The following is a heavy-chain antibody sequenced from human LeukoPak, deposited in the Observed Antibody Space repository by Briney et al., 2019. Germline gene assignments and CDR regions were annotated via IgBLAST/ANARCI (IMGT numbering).Heavy chain of an antibody. CDR2: ISSSGSTI. V-gene: IGHV3-48*03. CDR1: GFTFSSYE. CDR3: ARGILLWFGELSSPHWFDP. J-gene: IGHJ5*02. D-gene: IGHD3-10*01. Sequence: PGGSLRLSCAASGFTFSSYEMNWVRQAPGKGLEWVSYISSSGSTIYYADSVKGRFTISGDNAKNSLYLQMNSLRAEDTAVYYCARGILLWFGELSSPHWFDPWGQGTLVTVSS.